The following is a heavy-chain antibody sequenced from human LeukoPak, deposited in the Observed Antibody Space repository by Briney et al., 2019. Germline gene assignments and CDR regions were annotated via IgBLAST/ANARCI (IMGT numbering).Heavy chain of an antibody. CDR2: IEWDDDK. V-gene: IGHV2-70*01. CDR1: GFSLSTRGIC. Sequence: SGPALVISTQTLTLTCTFSGFSLSTRGICVSWIRQPPGKALEWLAHIEWDDDKYYSTSLKTRLTISKDTSKNQVVLIMTNMDPEETATYYCARIRGYDYGWGSYRSYYFCQWGQGTLVTVSS. D-gene: IGHD3-16*02. J-gene: IGHJ4*02. CDR3: ARIRGYDYGWGSYRSYYFCQ.